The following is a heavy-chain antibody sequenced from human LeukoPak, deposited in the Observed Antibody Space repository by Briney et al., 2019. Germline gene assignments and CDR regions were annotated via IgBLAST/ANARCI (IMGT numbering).Heavy chain of an antibody. CDR2: IIPIFGTA. D-gene: IGHD5-24*01. CDR3: SEGRWLQLFLEYFQH. V-gene: IGHV1-69*13. Sequence: SVKVSCKASGYTFTGYYMHWVRQAPGQGLEWMGGIIPIFGTANYAQKFQGRVTITADESTSTAYMELSSLRSEDTAVYYCSEGRWLQLFLEYFQHWGQGTLVTVSS. CDR1: GYTFTGYY. J-gene: IGHJ1*01.